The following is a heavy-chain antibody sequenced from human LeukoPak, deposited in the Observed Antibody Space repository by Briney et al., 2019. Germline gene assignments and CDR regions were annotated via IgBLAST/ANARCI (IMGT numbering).Heavy chain of an antibody. CDR2: ISASGGST. CDR3: AKSTYGYCSSTSCSTPINWFDP. D-gene: IGHD2-2*01. J-gene: IGHJ5*02. CDR1: GFTFSSSA. Sequence: GGSLRLSCAASGFTFSSSAMSWVRQVPGKGLEWVSGISASGGSTSYADSVRGQFTISRDNSKNTLYLQMNSLRAEDTAVYYCAKSTYGYCSSTSCSTPINWFDPWGQGTLVTVSS. V-gene: IGHV3-23*01.